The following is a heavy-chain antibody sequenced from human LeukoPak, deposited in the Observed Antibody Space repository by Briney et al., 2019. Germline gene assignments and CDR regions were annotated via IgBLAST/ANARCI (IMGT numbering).Heavy chain of an antibody. CDR1: GGSFSGYY. V-gene: IGHV4-34*01. J-gene: IGHJ6*03. CDR3: ARGLIGTTVTTSVPGYYYYYYMDV. D-gene: IGHD4-17*01. Sequence: SETLSLTCAVYGGSFSGYYWSWIRQPPGKGLEWIGEINHSGSTNYNPSLKSRVTMSVDTSKNQFSLNLSSVTAADTAVYYCARGLIGTTVTTSVPGYYYYYYMDVWGKGTTVTISS. CDR2: INHSGST.